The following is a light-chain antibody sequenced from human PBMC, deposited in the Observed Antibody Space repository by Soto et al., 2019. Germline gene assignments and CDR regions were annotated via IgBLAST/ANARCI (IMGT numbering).Light chain of an antibody. V-gene: IGKV3-15*01. CDR1: QSVRTY. Sequence: IVLTQGPATLALSPGERATRSCGASQSVRTYLAWYQQKPGETARLVIYGASTRATGIAAWFSGSGSGTEFTLTIISRQSEDFAVYYCQQYNNCTPITFGQGTRLEIK. CDR2: GAS. J-gene: IGKJ5*01. CDR3: QQYNNCTPIT.